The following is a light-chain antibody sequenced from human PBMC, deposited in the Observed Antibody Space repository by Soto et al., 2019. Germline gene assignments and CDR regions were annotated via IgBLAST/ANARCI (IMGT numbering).Light chain of an antibody. J-gene: IGKJ1*01. V-gene: IGKV3-20*01. CDR2: GAS. CDR3: QQYGSSPWT. CDR1: QSVSSSY. Sequence: EIVLTQSPGTLSLSPGERATLSCRASQSVSSSYLAWYHQKPGQAPRLLIYGASSRATAIPDRFSGSGSGTDFTLTVSRLDPEDFAVYYCQQYGSSPWTFGQGTKVEI.